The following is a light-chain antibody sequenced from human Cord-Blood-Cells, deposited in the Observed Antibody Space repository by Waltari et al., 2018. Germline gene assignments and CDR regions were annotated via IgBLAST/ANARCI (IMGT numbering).Light chain of an antibody. V-gene: IGLV2-8*01. CDR2: EVI. CDR3: SSYAGSNNLV. Sequence: QSALTQPPSASGSPGQSVTISCTGTSSDVGGYNYVSWYQQHPGKAPKLMIYEVIKRPSGVPDRCAGSKSGNTASLTVSGLQAEDEADDNCSSYAGSNNLVFGGGTKLTVL. CDR1: SSDVGGYNY. J-gene: IGLJ3*02.